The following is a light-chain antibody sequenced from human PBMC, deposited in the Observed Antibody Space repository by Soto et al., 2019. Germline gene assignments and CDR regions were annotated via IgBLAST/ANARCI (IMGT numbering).Light chain of an antibody. V-gene: IGLV2-14*01. CDR3: SSYTTSSSWV. J-gene: IGLJ3*02. CDR2: EVS. Sequence: QSVLTQPASVSGSPGQSITISCTGTSSDVGAYNYVSWYQQHPGKAPKLMIYEVSNRPSGVSDRFSGSKSGYTASLTISGLQAEDEADYYCSSYTTSSSWVFGGRTKLTVL. CDR1: SSDVGAYNY.